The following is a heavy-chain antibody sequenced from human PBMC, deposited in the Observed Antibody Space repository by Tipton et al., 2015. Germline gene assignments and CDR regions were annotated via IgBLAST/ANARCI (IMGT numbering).Heavy chain of an antibody. D-gene: IGHD3-22*01. CDR1: GGSFSGYT. Sequence: TLSLTCAVYGGSFSGYTWHWIRQPPGKGLEWIGEIHHGGSTNYNPSLKSRVTMSVDTSKNQFSLHLSSVTAADTAVYYCAREVWYYDSSGYDYWGQGTLVTVSS. CDR3: AREVWYYDSSGYDY. CDR2: IHHGGST. J-gene: IGHJ4*02. V-gene: IGHV4-34*01.